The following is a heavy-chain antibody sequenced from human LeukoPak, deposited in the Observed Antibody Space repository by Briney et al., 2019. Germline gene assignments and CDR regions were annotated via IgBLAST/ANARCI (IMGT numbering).Heavy chain of an antibody. CDR2: IYYSGST. J-gene: IGHJ5*02. Sequence: PSQTLSLTCTVSGGSISSGDYYWSWIRQPPGKGLEWIGYIYYSGSTYYNPSLKSRVTISVDTSKNQFSLKLSSVTAADTAVYYCARSFSHSSGWYWFDPWGQGTLVTVSS. CDR3: ARSFSHSSGWYWFDP. CDR1: GGSISSGDYY. D-gene: IGHD6-19*01. V-gene: IGHV4-30-4*01.